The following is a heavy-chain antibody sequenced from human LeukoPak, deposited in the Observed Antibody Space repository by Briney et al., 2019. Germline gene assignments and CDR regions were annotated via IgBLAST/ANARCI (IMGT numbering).Heavy chain of an antibody. CDR1: GGSFSGDY. Sequence: SETLSLTCAVYGGSFSGDYWSWIRQPPGKGLEWIGEINHSGSTNYNPSLKSRVTISVDTSKNQFSLKLSSVTAADTAVYYCARASYQLLLDYWGQGTLVAVSS. D-gene: IGHD2-2*01. J-gene: IGHJ4*02. V-gene: IGHV4-34*01. CDR2: INHSGST. CDR3: ARASYQLLLDY.